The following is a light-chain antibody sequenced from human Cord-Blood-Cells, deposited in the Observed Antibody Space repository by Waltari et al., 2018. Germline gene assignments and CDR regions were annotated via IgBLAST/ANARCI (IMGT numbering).Light chain of an antibody. CDR1: QSVSSY. CDR2: DAS. Sequence: EIVLTQSPATLSLSPGERATLSCRASQSVSSYLAWSQQKPGHAPRLLIYDASNRATGIPARFSGSGSGTDFTLTISSLEPEDFAVYYCQQRSNWPTFGQGTKVEIK. V-gene: IGKV3-11*01. CDR3: QQRSNWPT. J-gene: IGKJ1*01.